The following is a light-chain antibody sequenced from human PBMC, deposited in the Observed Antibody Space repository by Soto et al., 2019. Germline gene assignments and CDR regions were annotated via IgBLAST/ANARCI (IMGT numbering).Light chain of an antibody. J-gene: IGLJ2*01. CDR1: SSNIGNNY. CDR2: DNN. CDR3: GTWDTGLSAGV. Sequence: QSLLTQPPSVSAAPGQKVTISCSGSSSNIGNNYVSWYQQLPGAAPKLLIYDNNKRPSGIPDRFSGSKSGTSAILGITGLQTGDEADFFCGTWDTGLSAGVFGGGTKVTVL. V-gene: IGLV1-51*01.